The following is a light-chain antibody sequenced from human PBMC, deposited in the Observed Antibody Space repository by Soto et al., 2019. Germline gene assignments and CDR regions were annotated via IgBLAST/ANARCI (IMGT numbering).Light chain of an antibody. Sequence: VVSQSACTLSLSRGERATLSCRASESLSSAYLAWYQQKPGQAPRLLLYGASTRATGIPDRFSGSGSGTDFTLTISRLEPEDFAVYYCQQYGSSPPITFGQGTRLEIK. V-gene: IGKV3-20*01. CDR1: ESLSSAY. J-gene: IGKJ5*01. CDR2: GAS. CDR3: QQYGSSPPIT.